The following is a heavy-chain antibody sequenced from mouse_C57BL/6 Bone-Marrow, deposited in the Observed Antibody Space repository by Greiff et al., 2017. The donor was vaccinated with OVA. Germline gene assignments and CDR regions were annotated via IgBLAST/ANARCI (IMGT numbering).Heavy chain of an antibody. D-gene: IGHD2-4*01. CDR1: GYAFSSSW. V-gene: IGHV1-82*01. J-gene: IGHJ3*01. CDR3: ASLYDYPFAD. Sequence: QVQLQQSGPELVKPGASVKISCKASGYAFSSSWMNWVKQRPGKGLEWIGRIYPGDGDTNYNGKFKGKATLTADKSSSTAYMQLSSLTSEDSAVYFSASLYDYPFADWGKGTPVTVSA. CDR2: IYPGDGDT.